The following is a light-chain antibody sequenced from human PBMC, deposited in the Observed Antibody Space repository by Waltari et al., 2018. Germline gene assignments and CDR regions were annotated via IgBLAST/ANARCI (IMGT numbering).Light chain of an antibody. CDR3: QQYGNSPT. CDR1: QSVTSSY. V-gene: IGKV3-20*01. J-gene: IGKJ1*01. CDR2: AGY. Sequence: IVLTHSPGTLSLSPGDRATLSCRASQSVTSSYVACYQQKPGQAPRLLIYAGYRRGTGIPDRFSGSGFGTAFTLTISRLEPEDFAVYYCQQYGNSPTFGQGTKVDIK.